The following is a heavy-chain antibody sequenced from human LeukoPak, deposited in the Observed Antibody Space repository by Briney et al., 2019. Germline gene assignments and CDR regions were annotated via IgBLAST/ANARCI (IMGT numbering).Heavy chain of an antibody. CDR1: GYTFTGYY. CDR2: INPNSGGT. CDR3: AREWSYYYYGMDV. Sequence: ASVKVSCKASGYTFTGYYMHWVRQAPGKGLEWMGRINPNSGGTNYAQKFQGRVTMTRDTSISTAYMELSRLRSDDTAVYYCAREWSYYYYGMDVWGQGTTVTVSS. J-gene: IGHJ6*02. D-gene: IGHD2-8*01. V-gene: IGHV1-2*06.